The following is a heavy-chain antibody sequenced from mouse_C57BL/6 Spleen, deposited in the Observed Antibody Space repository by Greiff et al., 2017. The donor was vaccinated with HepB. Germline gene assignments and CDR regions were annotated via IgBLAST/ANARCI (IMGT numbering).Heavy chain of an antibody. V-gene: IGHV1-5*01. J-gene: IGHJ2*01. CDR3: TRKELGSIGNYFDY. Sequence: VHVKQSGTVLARPGASVKMSCKTSGYTFTSYWMHWVKQRPGQGLEWIGAIYPGNSDTSYNQKFKGKAKLTAVTSASTAYMELSSLTNEDSAVYYCTRKELGSIGNYFDYWGQGTTLTVSS. D-gene: IGHD1-1*01. CDR2: IYPGNSDT. CDR1: GYTFTSYW.